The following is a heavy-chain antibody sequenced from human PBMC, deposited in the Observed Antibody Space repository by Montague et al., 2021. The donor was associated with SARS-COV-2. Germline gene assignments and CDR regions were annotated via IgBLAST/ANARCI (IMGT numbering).Heavy chain of an antibody. D-gene: IGHD3-9*01. J-gene: IGHJ4*02. Sequence: SETLSLTCAVSGGSSKWRSWVRQPPGKGLEWIGEIYHSGSTNYNPSLKSRVTISVDKSKNQFSLKLSSVTAADTAVYYCARMYYHILTGYYYLDYWGQGTLVTVSS. CDR1: GGSSKW. CDR3: ARMYYHILTGYYYLDY. V-gene: IGHV4-4*02. CDR2: IYHSGST.